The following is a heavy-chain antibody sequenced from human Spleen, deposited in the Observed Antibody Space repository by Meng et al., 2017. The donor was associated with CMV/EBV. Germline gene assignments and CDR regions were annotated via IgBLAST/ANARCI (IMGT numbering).Heavy chain of an antibody. V-gene: IGHV3-48*01. D-gene: IGHD3-3*01. J-gene: IGHJ6*02. CDR2: ISNSSSTI. Sequence: GESLKISCAASGFTLSNFNMNWVRQAPGRGLEWVSYISNSSSTIHYADSVKGRFTISRDNSKNTLYLQMNSLRAEDTAVYYCARAYWSGYTYYYYGMDVWGQGTTVTVSS. CDR3: ARAYWSGYTYYYYGMDV. CDR1: GFTLSNFN.